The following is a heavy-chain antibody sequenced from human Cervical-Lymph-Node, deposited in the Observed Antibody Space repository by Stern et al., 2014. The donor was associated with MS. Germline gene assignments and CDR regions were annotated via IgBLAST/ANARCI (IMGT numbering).Heavy chain of an antibody. CDR1: GGTLISYP. CDR2: IMPILGTS. D-gene: IGHD1-26*01. CDR3: ARHLRSHESGWFDP. Sequence: QVQLGQSGAEVKKPGSSVKVSCQASGGTLISYPISWVRQAPGQGLEWLGGIMPILGTSNYAHKFQGRVTITADESTTTIYMELRSLKSEDTAVYYCARHLRSHESGWFDPWGQGTLVTVSS. J-gene: IGHJ5*02. V-gene: IGHV1-69*01.